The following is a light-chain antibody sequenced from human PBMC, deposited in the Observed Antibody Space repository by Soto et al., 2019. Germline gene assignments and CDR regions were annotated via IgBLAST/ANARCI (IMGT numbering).Light chain of an antibody. CDR2: KVS. Sequence: DVVLTQSPLSLAVTLGQPASISCRSSQNLVNGAGITYLNWYHQRPGHSPRHLIYKVSIRDFGVPDRCSGSGSGTDFTLRINRLEADDVCLYYCAQGSFWPPYTFGQGTQLDI. J-gene: IGKJ2*01. CDR1: QNLVNGAGITY. CDR3: AQGSFWPPYT. V-gene: IGKV2-30*01.